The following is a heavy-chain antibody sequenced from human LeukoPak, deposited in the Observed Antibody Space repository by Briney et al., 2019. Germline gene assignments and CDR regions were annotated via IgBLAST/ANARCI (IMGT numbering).Heavy chain of an antibody. J-gene: IGHJ4*02. D-gene: IGHD6-19*01. CDR2: ISYDGSNK. CDR3: AKAVEQWLVRGTSPDY. CDR1: GFTFSSYG. Sequence: GGSLRLSCAASGFTFSSYGMHWVRQAPGKGLEWVAVISYDGSNKYYADSVKGRFTISRDNSKNTLYLQMNSQRAEDTAVYYCAKAVEQWLVRGTSPDYWGQGTLVTVSS. V-gene: IGHV3-30*18.